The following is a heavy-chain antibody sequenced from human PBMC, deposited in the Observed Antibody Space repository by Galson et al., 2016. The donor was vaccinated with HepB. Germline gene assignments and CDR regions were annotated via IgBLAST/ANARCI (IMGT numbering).Heavy chain of an antibody. CDR2: VYSSGST. CDR3: ARERGTSGWTEKFFDF. D-gene: IGHD6-19*01. V-gene: IGHV4-39*02. Sequence: SETLSLTCTVSGGSISRNSHYWGWVRQSPGKGLEWIGSVYSSGSTYYNPSLGGRVTISVDTSKNQFSLRLTSVTAADTAVYYCARERGTSGWTEKFFDFWGQGTLLIVSS. CDR1: GGSISRNSHY. J-gene: IGHJ4*02.